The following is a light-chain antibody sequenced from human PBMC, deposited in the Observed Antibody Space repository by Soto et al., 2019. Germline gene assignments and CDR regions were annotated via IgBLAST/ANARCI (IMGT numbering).Light chain of an antibody. J-gene: IGKJ3*01. CDR3: QQYGSSPFT. CDR1: QSVSSRW. V-gene: IGKV3-20*01. Sequence: EIVLTQSPGTLSLSPGERATLSCRASQSVSSRWLAWYQQKPGQAPRLLIYGASSRATGIPDRFSGSGSGTDFTLTINKLEPQDFALYYCQQYGSSPFTFGPGTKLDIK. CDR2: GAS.